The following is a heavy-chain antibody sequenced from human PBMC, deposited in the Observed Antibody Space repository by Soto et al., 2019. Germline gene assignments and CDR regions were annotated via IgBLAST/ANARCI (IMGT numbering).Heavy chain of an antibody. Sequence: GGSLRLSCAASGFTFSSYAMSWVRQAPGKGLEWVSAISGSGGSTYYADSVKGRFTISRDNSKNTLYLQMNSLRAEDTAVYYCAKDPNPVGGSYNYYFDYWAQRTLVTVSS. CDR3: AKDPNPVGGSYNYYFDY. CDR2: ISGSGGST. V-gene: IGHV3-23*01. J-gene: IGHJ4*02. CDR1: GFTFSSYA. D-gene: IGHD1-26*01.